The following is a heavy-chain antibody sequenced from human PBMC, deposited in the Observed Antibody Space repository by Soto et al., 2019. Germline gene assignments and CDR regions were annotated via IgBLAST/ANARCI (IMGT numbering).Heavy chain of an antibody. CDR1: GFIFSNYA. D-gene: IGHD3-10*01. CDR3: ARGTGSASFLIDY. Sequence: QVQLVESGGGVVQPGRSLRLSCAASGFIFSNYAMHWVRQAPGQGLEWVALIWSDGSYENYAEYVKGRFTISRDNSKNTLYVQMNSLGLEDTDVYFCARGTGSASFLIDYWGQGTLVTVSS. CDR2: IWSDGSYE. J-gene: IGHJ4*02. V-gene: IGHV3-33*01.